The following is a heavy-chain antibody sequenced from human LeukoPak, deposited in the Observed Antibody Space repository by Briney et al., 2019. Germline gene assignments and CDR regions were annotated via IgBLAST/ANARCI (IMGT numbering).Heavy chain of an antibody. Sequence: GASVKVSCKASGYTFTSYGISWVRQPPGQGLEWMGWISAYNGNTNYAQKFQGRVTMTTDTSTSTAYMELRSLRSDDTAVYYCARVPRSGYSYGYFDYWGQGTLVTVSS. CDR1: GYTFTSYG. D-gene: IGHD5-18*01. CDR3: ARVPRSGYSYGYFDY. V-gene: IGHV1-18*01. J-gene: IGHJ4*02. CDR2: ISAYNGNT.